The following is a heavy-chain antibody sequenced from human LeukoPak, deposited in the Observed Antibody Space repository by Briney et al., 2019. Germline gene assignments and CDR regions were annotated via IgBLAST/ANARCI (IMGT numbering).Heavy chain of an antibody. V-gene: IGHV4-61*05. J-gene: IGHJ3*02. Sequence: SETLSLTCTVSGGSISSSSYYWGWIRQPPEKGLEWIGYMYNSGTTNYNPSLKSRVTISVDTSKNEVSLKLNSVTAADTAVYYCARRDGDIWGQGTMVTVSS. CDR3: ARRDGDI. CDR2: MYNSGTT. CDR1: GGSISSSSYY. D-gene: IGHD5-24*01.